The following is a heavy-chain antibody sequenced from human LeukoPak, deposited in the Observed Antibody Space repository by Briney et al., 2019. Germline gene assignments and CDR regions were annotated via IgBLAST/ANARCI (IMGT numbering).Heavy chain of an antibody. CDR1: GFSFNYYG. Sequence: GGSLRLSCAASGFSFNYYGMHWVRQAPGKGLEWVAFIRYDGNDKFYADSVKGRFTISRDTSRKTLYLQMNSLRAEDTAVYYYANYYGSGSPNWFDPWGQGTLVTISS. J-gene: IGHJ5*02. CDR2: IRYDGNDK. V-gene: IGHV3-30*02. CDR3: ANYYGSGSPNWFDP. D-gene: IGHD3-10*01.